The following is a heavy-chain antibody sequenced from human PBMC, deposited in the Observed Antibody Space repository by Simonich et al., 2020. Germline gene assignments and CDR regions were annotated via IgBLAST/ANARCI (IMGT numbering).Heavy chain of an antibody. Sequence: EVQLVESGGGLVQPGGSLRLSCAASGFTFSSYEMNWVRQAPGKGLEWVSYISSSGSTKYYADSVKGRFTSSRENAKNSLYLEMNSLRAEDTAVYYCARDFRLQLVEIGTYYYYGMDVWGQGTTVTVSS. CDR3: ARDFRLQLVEIGTYYYYGMDV. CDR1: GFTFSSYE. CDR2: ISSSGSTK. J-gene: IGHJ6*02. D-gene: IGHD6-6*01. V-gene: IGHV3-48*03.